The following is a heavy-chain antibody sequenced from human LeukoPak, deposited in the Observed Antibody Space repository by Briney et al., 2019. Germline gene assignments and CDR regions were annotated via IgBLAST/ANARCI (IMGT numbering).Heavy chain of an antibody. J-gene: IGHJ3*01. V-gene: IGHV3-7*01. CDR3: ARTKAFDF. CDR1: GFTFTTWW. CDR2: IKYDGSEI. Sequence: GGSLRLSCAASGFTFTTWWMSWVRQASGKGLEWVANIKYDGSEIHYLDSVKGRFTISRDNARNSLYLQMNDLRVEDTAVYYCARTKAFDFWAQGTMVIVSS.